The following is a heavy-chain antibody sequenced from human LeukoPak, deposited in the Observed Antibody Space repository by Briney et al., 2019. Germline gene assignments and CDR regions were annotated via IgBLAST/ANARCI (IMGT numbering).Heavy chain of an antibody. V-gene: IGHV3-48*01. D-gene: IGHD3-3*01. CDR2: ISSSSSTI. J-gene: IGHJ4*02. CDR1: GFTFSSYS. Sequence: GGSLRLSCAASGFTFSSYSMNWVRQAPGKGLEWVSYISSSSSTIYYADPVKGRFTISRDNAKNSLYLQMNSPRAEDTAVYYCARDSHFSYWSGYYTADHKDYFDYWGQGTLVTVSS. CDR3: ARDSHFSYWSGYYTADHKDYFDY.